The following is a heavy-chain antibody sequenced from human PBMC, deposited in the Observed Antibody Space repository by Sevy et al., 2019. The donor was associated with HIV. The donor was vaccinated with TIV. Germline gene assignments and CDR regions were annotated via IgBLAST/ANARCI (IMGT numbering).Heavy chain of an antibody. V-gene: IGHV3-30*18. D-gene: IGHD3-16*01. CDR3: AKDLYYYKPKSFPDY. J-gene: IGHJ4*02. Sequence: GGSLRLSCVTSGFTSKKFGMHWVRQAPGKGPEWVAIISYDESKKYYADSVKGRFTISRDISKNTLYLQMDRLTTEDTAVYYCAKDLYYYKPKSFPDYWGQGTQVTVSS. CDR2: ISYDESKK. CDR1: GFTSKKFG.